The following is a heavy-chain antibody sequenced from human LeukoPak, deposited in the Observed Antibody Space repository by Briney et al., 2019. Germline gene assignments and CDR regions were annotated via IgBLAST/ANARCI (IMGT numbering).Heavy chain of an antibody. D-gene: IGHD2-15*01. CDR1: GFTVSSNY. V-gene: IGHV3-53*01. Sequence: PGGSLRLSCAASGFTVSSNYMSWVRQAPGKGLEWVSVIYGGGTTYYADSVKGRFTISRDNSKNTLYLQMNSLRAEDTAIYYCAKNGDRGAYCSGGSCYPYYYYNMDVWGKGTTVTISS. CDR3: AKNGDRGAYCSGGSCYPYYYYNMDV. J-gene: IGHJ6*03. CDR2: IYGGGTT.